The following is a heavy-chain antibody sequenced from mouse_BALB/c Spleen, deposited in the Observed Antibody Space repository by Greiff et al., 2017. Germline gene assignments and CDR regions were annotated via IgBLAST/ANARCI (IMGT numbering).Heavy chain of an antibody. CDR3: AREGNWYFDV. CDR2: ISSGGSYT. J-gene: IGHJ1*01. CDR1: GFTFSSYA. V-gene: IGHV5-9-4*01. Sequence: EVQLQESGGGLVKPGGSLKLSCAASGFTFSSYAMSWVRQSPEKRLEWVAEISSGGSYTYYPDTVTGRFTISRDNAKNTLYLEMSSLRSEDTAMYYCAREGNWYFDVWGAGTTVTVSS.